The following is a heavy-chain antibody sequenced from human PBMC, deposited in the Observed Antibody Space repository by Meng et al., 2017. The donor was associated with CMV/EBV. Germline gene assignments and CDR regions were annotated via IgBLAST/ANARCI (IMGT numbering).Heavy chain of an antibody. CDR1: GFTFSSDA. J-gene: IGHJ4*02. Sequence: SGFTFSSDAMHWVRQAPGKGLEWVAVISYDGSNKYYADSVKGRFTISRDNSKNTLYLQMNSLRAEDTAVYYCARDKRYSYGYSGGADYWGQGTLVTVSS. V-gene: IGHV3-30*04. CDR3: ARDKRYSYGYSGGADY. D-gene: IGHD5-18*01. CDR2: ISYDGSNK.